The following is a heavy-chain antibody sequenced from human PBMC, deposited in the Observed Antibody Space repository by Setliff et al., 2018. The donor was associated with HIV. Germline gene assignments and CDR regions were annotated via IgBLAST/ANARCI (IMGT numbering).Heavy chain of an antibody. V-gene: IGHV4-59*01. CDR1: GGSFSAYY. J-gene: IGHJ6*02. CDR3: ARIFGDRGYYYGMDV. D-gene: IGHD3-3*01. Sequence: SETLSLTCAVYGGSFSAYYWSWIRQPPGKGLEWIGYIYYSGSTNYNPSLKSRVTISVDTSKNQFSLKLSSVIAADTAVYYCARIFGDRGYYYGMDVWGQGTTVTVSS. CDR2: IYYSGST.